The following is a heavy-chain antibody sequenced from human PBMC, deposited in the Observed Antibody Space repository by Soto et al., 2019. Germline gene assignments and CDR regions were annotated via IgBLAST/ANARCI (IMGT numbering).Heavy chain of an antibody. V-gene: IGHV4-31*03. Sequence: QVQLQESGPGLVKPSQTLSLTCTVSGGSISSGGYYWSWIRQHPGKGLEWIGYIYYSGSTYYNPSLQSRVTISVDTSKNQFSLKLSSVTAADTAVYYCAREIGYGGYSGYDLVAFDIWGQGTMVTVSS. CDR2: IYYSGST. D-gene: IGHD5-12*01. CDR3: AREIGYGGYSGYDLVAFDI. CDR1: GGSISSGGYY. J-gene: IGHJ3*02.